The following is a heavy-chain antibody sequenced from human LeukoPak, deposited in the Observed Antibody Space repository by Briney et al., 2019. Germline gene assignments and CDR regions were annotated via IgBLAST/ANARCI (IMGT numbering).Heavy chain of an antibody. CDR2: IYHSAST. CDR3: ARLPDYCSGGSCYSGAYNWFDP. D-gene: IGHD2-15*01. V-gene: IGHV4-4*02. CDR1: SGTISTSNW. J-gene: IGHJ5*02. Sequence: PSGTLSCNCAVSSGTISTSNWWRRVRQPPGKGLEWIGEIYHSASTNYNPSLKSRVTISVDKSKNQFSLKLSSVTAADTAVYYCARLPDYCSGGSCYSGAYNWFDPWGQGTLVTVSS.